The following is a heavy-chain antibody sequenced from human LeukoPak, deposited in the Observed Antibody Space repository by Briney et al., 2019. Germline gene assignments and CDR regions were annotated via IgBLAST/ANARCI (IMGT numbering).Heavy chain of an antibody. V-gene: IGHV3-23*01. D-gene: IGHD5-18*01. CDR1: GFTFSSYA. J-gene: IGHJ6*03. CDR3: AKDRLSYGLSYYMDV. Sequence: PGGSLRLSCAASGFTFSSYAMSWVRQAPGKGLEWVSAISVSGNTYHADSVKGRFTISRDNSKNTLYLQTNSLRAEDTAVYYCAKDRLSYGLSYYMDVWGKGTTVTISS. CDR2: ISVSGNT.